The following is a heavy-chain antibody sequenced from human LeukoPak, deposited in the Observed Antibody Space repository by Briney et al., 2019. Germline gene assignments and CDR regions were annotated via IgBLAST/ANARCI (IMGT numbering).Heavy chain of an antibody. J-gene: IGHJ4*02. Sequence: SEPLSLTCTVSGGSISRYYWSWLRQPPGKGREWIGYIYYSESNNYNTPLKSRVTISVNTSKKQFSLKLSSVTAADTAVYYCARRGVAGTFDYWGQGTLVTVSS. D-gene: IGHD6-19*01. CDR2: IYYSESN. CDR3: ARRGVAGTFDY. CDR1: GGSISRYY. V-gene: IGHV4-59*08.